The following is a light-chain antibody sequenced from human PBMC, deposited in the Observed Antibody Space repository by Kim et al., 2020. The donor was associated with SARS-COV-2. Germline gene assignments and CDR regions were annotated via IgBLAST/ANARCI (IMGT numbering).Light chain of an antibody. Sequence: SYELTQPPSVSVSPGQTASITCSGDKLGDKYACWYQQKPDQSPVVVIHQDSKRPSGIPERFSGSNSGNTATLTISGTQAMDEADYYCQAWDSSTVVFGGG. J-gene: IGLJ2*01. CDR2: QDS. CDR1: KLGDKY. CDR3: QAWDSSTVV. V-gene: IGLV3-1*01.